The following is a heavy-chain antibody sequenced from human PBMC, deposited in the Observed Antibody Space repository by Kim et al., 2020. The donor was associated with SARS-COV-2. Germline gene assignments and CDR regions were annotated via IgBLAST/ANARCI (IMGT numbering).Heavy chain of an antibody. CDR2: SSNYP. Sequence: SSNYPNSADSVKGRFTISRDNAKNSLYLQMNSLRAEDTAVYYCARDPGDYWGQGTLVTVSS. V-gene: IGHV3-11*05. CDR3: ARDPGDY. J-gene: IGHJ4*02.